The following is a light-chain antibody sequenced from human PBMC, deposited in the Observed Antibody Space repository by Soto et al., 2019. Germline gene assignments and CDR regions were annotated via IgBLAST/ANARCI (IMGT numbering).Light chain of an antibody. J-gene: IGKJ4*01. CDR2: GAS. V-gene: IGKV3-20*01. CDR3: QQYYTWTVT. CDR1: QRIASTF. Sequence: ILLTQSPDILSLSPGKPATLSWRASQRIASTFLAWYQQKHGQAPRLVMYGASSRATGIPDRFTGSVSGTDGTLTISRLETEDCSVYYCQQYYTWTVTFGGGTKVDIK.